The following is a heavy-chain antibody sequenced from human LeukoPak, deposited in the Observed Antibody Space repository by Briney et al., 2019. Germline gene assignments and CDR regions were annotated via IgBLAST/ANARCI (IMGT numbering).Heavy chain of an antibody. CDR3: TTDPDCSSTSCYTNWFDP. CDR1: GFTFSNAW. CDR2: IKSKTDGGTT. V-gene: IGHV3-15*01. D-gene: IGHD2-2*02. Sequence: GGSLRLSCAASGFTFSNAWMGWVRQAPGKGLEWVGRIKSKTDGGTTDYAAPVKGIFTISRDDSKNTMSLQMNSLKTEDTAVYYCTTDPDCSSTSCYTNWFDPWGQGTLVTVSS. J-gene: IGHJ5*02.